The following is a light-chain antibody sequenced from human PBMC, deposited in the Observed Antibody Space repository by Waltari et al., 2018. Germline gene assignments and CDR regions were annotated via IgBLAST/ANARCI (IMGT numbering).Light chain of an antibody. CDR3: QQYNDWPLYT. V-gene: IGKV3-15*01. CDR2: GAS. CDR1: QSVGGN. Sequence: IVMTQSPATLSVSPGERDTLSCRASQSVGGNVAWYQQKPGQPPRLLIYGASTWVTGLPDRFSGSGSETEFTLTISSVQSEDFAVYYCQQYNDWPLYTFGQGTKLEIK. J-gene: IGKJ2*01.